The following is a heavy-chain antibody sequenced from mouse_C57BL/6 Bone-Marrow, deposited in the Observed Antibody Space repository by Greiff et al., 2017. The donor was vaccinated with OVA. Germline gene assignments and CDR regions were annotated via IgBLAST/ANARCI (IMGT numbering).Heavy chain of an antibody. V-gene: IGHV5-17*01. CDR1: GFTFSDYG. CDR2: ISSGSSTI. D-gene: IGHD1-1*01. Sequence: EVKLVESGGGLVKPGGSLKLSCAASGFTFSDYGMHWVRQAPEKGLEWVAYISSGSSTIYYADTVKGRFTISRDNAKNTLFLQMTSLRSEDTAMYYCARSVVWDFDVWGTGTTVTVSS. CDR3: ARSVVWDFDV. J-gene: IGHJ1*03.